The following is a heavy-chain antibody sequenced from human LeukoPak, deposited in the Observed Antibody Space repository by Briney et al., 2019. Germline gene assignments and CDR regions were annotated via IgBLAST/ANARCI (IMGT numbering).Heavy chain of an antibody. CDR2: MSPTSGNT. CDR3: ARSSPMVVDPRGLAY. CDR1: GYTFTNND. V-gene: IGHV1-8*01. D-gene: IGHD3-10*01. Sequence: GASVKVSCKASGYTFTNNDINWVRQATGQGLEWMGWMSPTSGNTGYPQKLQGSITMTRNTSSNTAYMELTNLRTDDTAVYFCARSSPMVVDPRGLAYWGQGTLVTVSS. J-gene: IGHJ4*02.